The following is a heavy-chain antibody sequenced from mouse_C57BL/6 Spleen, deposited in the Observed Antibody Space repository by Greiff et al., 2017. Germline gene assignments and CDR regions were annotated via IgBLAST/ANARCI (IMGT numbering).Heavy chain of an antibody. CDR1: GYTFTDYY. D-gene: IGHD1-1*01. Sequence: EVQLQQSGPVLVKPGASVKMSCKASGYTFTDYYMNWVKQSHGKSLEWIGVINPYNGGTSYNQKFKGKATLTVDKSSSTAYMELNSLTSEDSAVYYCARSLYYGSSYSIAYWGQGTLVTVSA. CDR3: ARSLYYGSSYSIAY. J-gene: IGHJ3*01. CDR2: INPYNGGT. V-gene: IGHV1-19*01.